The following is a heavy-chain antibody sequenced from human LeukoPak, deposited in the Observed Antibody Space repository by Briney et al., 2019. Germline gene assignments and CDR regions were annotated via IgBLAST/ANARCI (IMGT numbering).Heavy chain of an antibody. CDR1: GGTFSSYT. D-gene: IGHD2-2*01. Sequence: LVKVSCKASGGTFSSYTISWVRQAPGQGLEWMGRIIPILGIANYAQKFQGRVTITADKSTSTAYMELSSLRSEDTAVYYCARDRLGYCSSTSCYLDLYYFDYWGQGTLVTVSS. CDR3: ARDRLGYCSSTSCYLDLYYFDY. CDR2: IIPILGIA. J-gene: IGHJ4*02. V-gene: IGHV1-69*04.